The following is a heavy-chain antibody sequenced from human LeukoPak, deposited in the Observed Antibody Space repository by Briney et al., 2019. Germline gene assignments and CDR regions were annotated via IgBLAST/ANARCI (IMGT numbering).Heavy chain of an antibody. V-gene: IGHV1-46*01. CDR2: INPSGGST. CDR1: GYTFTSYY. Sequence: GASVKVSCKASGYTFTSYYMHWVRQAPGQGLEWMGIINPSGGSTSYAQKFQGRVTMTRDTSTSTVYMELSSLRSEDTAVYYCARGPGPLVYYYYGMDVWGQGTTVTVSS. CDR3: ARGPGPLVYYYYGMDV. J-gene: IGHJ6*02. D-gene: IGHD6-6*01.